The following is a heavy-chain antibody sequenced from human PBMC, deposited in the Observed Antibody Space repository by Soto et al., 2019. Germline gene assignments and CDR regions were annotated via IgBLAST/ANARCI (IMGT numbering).Heavy chain of an antibody. V-gene: IGHV1-2*02. J-gene: IGHJ5*02. CDR3: ARSRAVAARSWFDP. CDR2: INPNSGGT. D-gene: IGHD6-19*01. Sequence: ASVKVSCKASGYTFTGYYMHWVRQAPGQGLEWMGWINPNSGGTNYAQKFQGRVTMTRDTSISTAYMELSRLRSDDTAVYYCARSRAVAARSWFDPWGQGTLGTVSA. CDR1: GYTFTGYY.